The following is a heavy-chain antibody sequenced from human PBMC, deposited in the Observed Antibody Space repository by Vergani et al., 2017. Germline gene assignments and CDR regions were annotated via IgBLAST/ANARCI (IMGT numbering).Heavy chain of an antibody. V-gene: IGHV3-23*04. CDR3: ARLSYDTTPYLQGGYDC. J-gene: IGHJ4*02. CDR1: GFTFSDYA. D-gene: IGHD3-22*01. CDR2: ISARYPST. Sequence: EVQLVESGGGLVKPGGSLRLSCAASGFTFSDYAMTWVRQAPGKGLEWVSAISARYPSTYYADSVKGRFTISRDNSKNMLYLQMNSLRAEDTAVYYCARLSYDTTPYLQGGYDCWGQGTLVSVSS.